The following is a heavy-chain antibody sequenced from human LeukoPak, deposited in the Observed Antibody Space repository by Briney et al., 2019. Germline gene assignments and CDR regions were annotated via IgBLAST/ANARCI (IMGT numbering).Heavy chain of an antibody. Sequence: GGSLRLSCAASGITVSSNYMSWVRQAPGKGLEWVSGIYTGGSTSYADSVKGRFIISRDNSKNTLYLQMNSLRADDTALYYRAGRPSGDYPYFDFWGQGALVTVSS. CDR1: GITVSSNY. J-gene: IGHJ4*02. CDR3: AGRPSGDYPYFDF. V-gene: IGHV3-66*01. CDR2: IYTGGST. D-gene: IGHD4-17*01.